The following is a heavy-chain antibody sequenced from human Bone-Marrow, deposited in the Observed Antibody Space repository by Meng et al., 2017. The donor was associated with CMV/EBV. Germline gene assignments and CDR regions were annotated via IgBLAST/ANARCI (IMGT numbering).Heavy chain of an antibody. D-gene: IGHD4/OR15-4a*01. CDR1: GGSISSSSYY. CDR3: AKDANYVTH. Sequence: SETLSLTCTVSGGSISSSSYYWGWIRQPPGKGLEWIGSIYYSGSTYYNPSLKSRVTISVDTSKNQFSLKLSSVTAEDTAVYYCAKDANYVTHWGQGTLVTVSS. J-gene: IGHJ4*02. CDR2: IYYSGST. V-gene: IGHV4-39*07.